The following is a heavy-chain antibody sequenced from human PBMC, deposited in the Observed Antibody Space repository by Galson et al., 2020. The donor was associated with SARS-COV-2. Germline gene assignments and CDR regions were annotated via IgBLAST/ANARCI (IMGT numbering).Heavy chain of an antibody. Sequence: GESLKISCAASGFTFSSYAMHWVRQAPGKGLEWVAVISYDGSNKYYADSVKGRFTISRDNSKNTLYLQMNSLRAEDTAVYYCAREKVRVLRYFDSPGYWGQGTLVTVSS. D-gene: IGHD3-9*01. CDR2: ISYDGSNK. CDR1: GFTFSSYA. CDR3: AREKVRVLRYFDSPGY. J-gene: IGHJ4*02. V-gene: IGHV3-30*04.